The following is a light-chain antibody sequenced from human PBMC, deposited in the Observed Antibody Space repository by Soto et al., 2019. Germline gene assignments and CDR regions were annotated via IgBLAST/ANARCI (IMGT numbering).Light chain of an antibody. CDR1: SSDVGGYNP. CDR3: SSYTSSNTYV. Sequence: ALTQPASVSGSPGQAIAISCTGTSSDVGGYNPVSWYQQHPGKAPKLMIYNVSNRPSGVSDRFSGSKSGNTASLTISGLQAEDEADYYCSSYTSSNTYVFGTGTKVTV. J-gene: IGLJ1*01. V-gene: IGLV2-14*03. CDR2: NVS.